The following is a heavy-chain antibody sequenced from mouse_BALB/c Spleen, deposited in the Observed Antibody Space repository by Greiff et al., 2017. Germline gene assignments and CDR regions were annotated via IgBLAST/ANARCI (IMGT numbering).Heavy chain of an antibody. CDR3: TRGTPYFDY. CDR2: IDPETGGT. Sequence: QVHVKQSGAELVRPGASVTLSCKASGYTFTDYEMHWVKQTPVHGLEWIGAIDPETGGTAYNQKFKGKATLTADKSSSTAYMELRSLTSEDSAVYYCTRGTPYFDYWGQGTTLTVSS. D-gene: IGHD3-3*01. V-gene: IGHV1-15*01. J-gene: IGHJ2*01. CDR1: GYTFTDYE.